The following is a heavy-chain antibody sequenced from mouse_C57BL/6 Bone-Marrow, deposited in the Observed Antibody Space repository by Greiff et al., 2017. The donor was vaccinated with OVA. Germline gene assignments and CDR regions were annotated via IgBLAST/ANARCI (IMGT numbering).Heavy chain of an antibody. Sequence: QVQLKESGPELVKPGASVKISCKASGYAFSSSWMNWVKQRPGKGLEWIGRIYPGDGDTNYNGKFKGKATLTADKSSSTAYMQLSSLTSEDSAVYFCARNLWVDYWGQGTTLTVSS. V-gene: IGHV1-82*01. J-gene: IGHJ2*01. CDR1: GYAFSSSW. CDR3: ARNLWVDY. CDR2: IYPGDGDT. D-gene: IGHD1-1*02.